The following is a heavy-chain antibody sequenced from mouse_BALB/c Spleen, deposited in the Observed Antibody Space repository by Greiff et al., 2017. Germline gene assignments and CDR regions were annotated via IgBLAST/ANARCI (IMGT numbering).Heavy chain of an antibody. V-gene: IGHV1S56*01. CDR1: GYTFTSYY. J-gene: IGHJ2*01. Sequence: VQLQESGPELVKPGASVRISCKASGYTFTSYYIHWVKQRPGQGLEWIGWIYPGNVNTKYNEKFKGKATLTADKSSSTAYMQLSSLTSEDSAVYFCARITTVVGPLDYWGQGTTLTVSS. CDR2: IYPGNVNT. D-gene: IGHD1-1*01. CDR3: ARITTVVGPLDY.